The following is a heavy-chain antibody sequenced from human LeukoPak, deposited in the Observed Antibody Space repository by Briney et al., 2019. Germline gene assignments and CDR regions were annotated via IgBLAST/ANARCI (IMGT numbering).Heavy chain of an antibody. CDR1: GFTVSSNY. D-gene: IGHD5-18*01. CDR3: ARDNGQLWLSY. CDR2: IYSGGNT. J-gene: IGHJ4*02. Sequence: GGSLRLSCAASGFTVSSNYMSWVRQAPGKGLEWVSVIYSGGNTYYADSVEGRFTISRDNSKNTLYLQMNSLRAEDTAVYYCARDNGQLWLSYWGQGTLVTVSS. V-gene: IGHV3-66*01.